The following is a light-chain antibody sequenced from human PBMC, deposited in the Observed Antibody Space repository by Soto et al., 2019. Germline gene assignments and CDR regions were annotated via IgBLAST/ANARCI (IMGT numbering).Light chain of an antibody. CDR3: QQYNNWPWM. J-gene: IGKJ1*01. CDR2: GAS. CDR1: QSVSSN. Sequence: EIVMTQSPATLSVSPGERATLSCRASQSVSSNLAWYQQKPGQAPRLLIYGASTRATSFPARFSGSGSGTDFTLTISSLQSEDFAVYYCQQYNNWPWMFGQGTTGDIK. V-gene: IGKV3-15*01.